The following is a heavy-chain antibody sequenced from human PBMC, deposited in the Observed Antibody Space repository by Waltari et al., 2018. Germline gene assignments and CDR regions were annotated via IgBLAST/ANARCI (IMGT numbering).Heavy chain of an antibody. CDR2: INHSGST. J-gene: IGHJ4*02. V-gene: IGHV4-34*01. CDR1: GGSFSGYY. CDR3: AREDPGLAAAGSGYFDY. Sequence: QVQLQQWGAGLLKPSETLSLTCAVYGGSFSGYYWSWIRKPPGKGLEWIGEINHSGSTNDNPALNSGVTISVDTSKSQFSLKLSSVTAADTAVYYCAREDPGLAAAGSGYFDYWGQGTLVTVSS. D-gene: IGHD6-13*01.